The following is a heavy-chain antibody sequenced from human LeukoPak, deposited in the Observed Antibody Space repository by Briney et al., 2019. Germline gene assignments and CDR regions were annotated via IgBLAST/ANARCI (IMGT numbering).Heavy chain of an antibody. J-gene: IGHJ5*02. CDR2: INPMSGET. Sequence: ASVKVSCKASGYTFTSYGISWVRQAPGQGLEWMGWINPMSGETGYAQEFQGRVTLTRSTSTSTVYMELSSLRSDDTAIYYCARGGSGRWITAWGQGPLVTVSS. CDR1: GYTFTSYG. CDR3: ARGGSGRWITA. D-gene: IGHD3-10*01. V-gene: IGHV1-8*02.